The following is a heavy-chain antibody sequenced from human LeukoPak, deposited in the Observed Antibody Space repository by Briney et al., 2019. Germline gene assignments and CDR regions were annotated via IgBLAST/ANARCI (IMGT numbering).Heavy chain of an antibody. CDR1: GGSISSSSYY. D-gene: IGHD3-10*01. J-gene: IGHJ5*02. V-gene: IGHV4-39*07. CDR2: INHSGST. CDR3: ARRTGAGRGVIITSWFDP. Sequence: SETLSLTCTVSGGSISSSSYYWGWIRQPPGKGLEWIGEINHSGSTNYNPPLKSRVTISVDTSKNQFSLKLSSVTAADTAVYYCARRTGAGRGVIITSWFDPWGQGTLVTVSS.